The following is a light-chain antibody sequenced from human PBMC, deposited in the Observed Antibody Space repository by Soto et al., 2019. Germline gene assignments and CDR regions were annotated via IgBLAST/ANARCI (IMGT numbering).Light chain of an antibody. Sequence: QSALTQPASVSGSPGQSITLSCTGTSSDVSSYNYVSWYQQHPGKAPKLMIYEVSNRPSGVSNRFSGSKSGNTASLTISGLQAEDEADYYCSSYTSTRTLVFGGGTKLTVL. CDR3: SSYTSTRTLV. J-gene: IGLJ2*01. CDR2: EVS. V-gene: IGLV2-14*01. CDR1: SSDVSSYNY.